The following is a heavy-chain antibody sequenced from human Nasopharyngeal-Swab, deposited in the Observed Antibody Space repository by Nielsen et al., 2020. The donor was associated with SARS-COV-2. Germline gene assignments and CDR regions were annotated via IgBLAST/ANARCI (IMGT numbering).Heavy chain of an antibody. V-gene: IGHV5-51*01. CDR3: ARSGTYYGMDV. Sequence: GESLKISCKASGYNFASYWIGWVRQMPGRGLEWMGIIYPGDSDTIYSPSFQGQVTISVDKSINTAFLHSSSLKASDIATYYCARSGTYYGMDVWGQGTTVIVSS. J-gene: IGHJ6*02. CDR1: GYNFASYW. CDR2: IYPGDSDT. D-gene: IGHD1-26*01.